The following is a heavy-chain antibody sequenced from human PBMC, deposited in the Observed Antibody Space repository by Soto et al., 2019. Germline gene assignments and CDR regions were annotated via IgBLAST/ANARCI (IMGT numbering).Heavy chain of an antibody. Sequence: SVKVSCKSSGGTFNNYPITWVRQAPVQGLEWMGGSIPIFGTANYARKFQGRVTISVDESTSTAYMELSSLRSEDTAVYYCARGRGYSGDDHYYYFDMDVWGQGTTVTVSS. CDR1: GGTFNNYP. CDR2: SIPIFGTA. J-gene: IGHJ6*02. D-gene: IGHD5-12*01. CDR3: ARGRGYSGDDHYYYFDMDV. V-gene: IGHV1-69*13.